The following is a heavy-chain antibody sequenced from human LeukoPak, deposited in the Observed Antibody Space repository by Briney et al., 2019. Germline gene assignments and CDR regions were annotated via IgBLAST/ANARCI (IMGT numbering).Heavy chain of an antibody. CDR3: ARETPPPFRYSGYDPAGDAFDI. J-gene: IGHJ3*02. CDR1: GGSISSYY. D-gene: IGHD5-12*01. V-gene: IGHV4-59*01. CDR2: IYYSGST. Sequence: SETLSLTCTVSGGSISSYYWSWIRQPPGKGLEWIGYIYYSGSTNYNPSLKSRVTISVDTSKNQFSLKLSSVTAADTAVYYCARETPPPFRYSGYDPAGDAFDIWGQGTMVTVSS.